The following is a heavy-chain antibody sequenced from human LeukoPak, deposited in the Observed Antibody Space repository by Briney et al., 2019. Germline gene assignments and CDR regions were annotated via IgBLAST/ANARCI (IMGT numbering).Heavy chain of an antibody. V-gene: IGHV3-15*01. CDR1: GFTFSSYE. CDR2: IKSKTDGGTT. D-gene: IGHD4-17*01. J-gene: IGHJ4*02. CDR3: TTSDGDYVGFDY. Sequence: PGRSLRLSCAASGFTFSSYEMNWVRQAPGKGLEWVGRIKSKTDGGTTDYAAPVKGRFTISRDDSKNTLYLQMNSLKTEDTAVYYCTTSDGDYVGFDYWGQGTLVTVSS.